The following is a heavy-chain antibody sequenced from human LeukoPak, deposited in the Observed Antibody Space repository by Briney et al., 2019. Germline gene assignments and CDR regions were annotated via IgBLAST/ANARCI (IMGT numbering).Heavy chain of an antibody. Sequence: GASVKVSCKASGYNFIGYYMHWVRQAPGQGLEWMGWINPNSGATNYARNFQGRVTMTRDTSITTTYMELSSLTSDDKAVYYCARENWFDTWGQGTMVTVSS. V-gene: IGHV1-2*02. J-gene: IGHJ5*02. CDR2: INPNSGAT. CDR1: GYNFIGYY. CDR3: ARENWFDT.